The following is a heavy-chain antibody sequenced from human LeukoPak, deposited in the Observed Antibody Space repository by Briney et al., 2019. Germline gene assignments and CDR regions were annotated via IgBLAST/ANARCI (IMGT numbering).Heavy chain of an antibody. CDR1: GFTFSSYA. CDR2: ISGSGGST. J-gene: IGHJ5*02. Sequence: PGGSLRLSCAASGFTFSSYAMSWVRQAPGKGLEWVSAISGSGGSTYYADSVKARFTISRDNSKNTLYLQMNSLRAEDTAVYYCARSPYCSSTSCYEDWFDPWGQGTLVTVSS. D-gene: IGHD2-2*01. CDR3: ARSPYCSSTSCYEDWFDP. V-gene: IGHV3-23*01.